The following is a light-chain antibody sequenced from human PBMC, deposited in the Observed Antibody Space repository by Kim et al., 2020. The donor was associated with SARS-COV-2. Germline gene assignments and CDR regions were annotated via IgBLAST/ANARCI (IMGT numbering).Light chain of an antibody. CDR2: DAS. J-gene: IGKJ2*01. Sequence: AIQLTQSPSSLSASVGDRVTITCRASQGISSALAWYQQKPGKAPKLLIYDASSLESGVPSRFSGSGSGTDFTLTISSLQPEDFATYYCQQFNSYPPYTFGQGTNWRS. CDR1: QGISSA. V-gene: IGKV1-13*02. CDR3: QQFNSYPPYT.